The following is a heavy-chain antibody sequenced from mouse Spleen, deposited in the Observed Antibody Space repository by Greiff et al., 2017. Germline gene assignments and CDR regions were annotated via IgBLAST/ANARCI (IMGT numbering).Heavy chain of an antibody. CDR3: ARLLGRYYYAMDY. D-gene: IGHD1-1*01. V-gene: IGHV1-20*01. Sequence: VQLQQSGPELVKPGDSVKISCKASGYSFTGYFMNWVMQSHGKSLEWIGRINPYNGDTFYNQKFKGKATLTVDKSSSTAHMELRSLTSEDSAVYYCARLLGRYYYAMDYWGQGTSVTVSS. J-gene: IGHJ4*01. CDR1: GYSFTGYF. CDR2: INPYNGDT.